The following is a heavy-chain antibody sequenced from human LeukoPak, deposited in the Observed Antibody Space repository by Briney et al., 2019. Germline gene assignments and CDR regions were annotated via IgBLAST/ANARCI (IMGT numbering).Heavy chain of an antibody. CDR1: GFTFSSYA. CDR2: IRYDGSNK. Sequence: GGSLRLSCAASGFTFSSYAMHWVRQAAGKGLEWVAFIRYDGSNKYYADSVKGRFTISRDNSKNTLYLQMNSLRAEDTAVYYCAKIVVPATSDDYWGQGTQVTVSS. D-gene: IGHD2-2*01. J-gene: IGHJ4*02. V-gene: IGHV3-30*02. CDR3: AKIVVPATSDDY.